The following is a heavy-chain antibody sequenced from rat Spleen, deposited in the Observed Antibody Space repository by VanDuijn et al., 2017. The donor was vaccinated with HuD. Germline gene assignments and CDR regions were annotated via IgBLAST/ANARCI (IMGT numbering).Heavy chain of an antibody. CDR3: ARHRGTTTGWFAY. V-gene: IGHV5-46*01. CDR1: GFIFSSFP. D-gene: IGHD1-5*01. CDR2: ISSSGDST. Sequence: EVQLVESGGGLVQPGRSMKLSCAASGFIFSSFPMAWVRQAPTKGLEWVATISSSGDSTDYRDSVKGRFTMSRDNARRTLHLQMNSLRSEDTATYYCARHRGTTTGWFAYWGQGTLVTVSS. J-gene: IGHJ3*01.